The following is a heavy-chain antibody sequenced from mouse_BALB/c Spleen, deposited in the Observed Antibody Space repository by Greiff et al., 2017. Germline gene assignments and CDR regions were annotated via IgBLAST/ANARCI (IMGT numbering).Heavy chain of an antibody. CDR2: IWAGGST. CDR3: ARDGGYDYDGFAY. CDR1: GFSLTSYG. J-gene: IGHJ3*01. D-gene: IGHD2-4*01. Sequence: QVQLKESGPGLVAPSQSLSITCTVSGFSLTSYGVHWVRQPPGKGLEWLGVIWAGGSTNYNSALMSRLSISKDNSKSQVFLKMNGLQTDDTAMYYCARDGGYDYDGFAYWGQGTLVTVSA. V-gene: IGHV2-9*02.